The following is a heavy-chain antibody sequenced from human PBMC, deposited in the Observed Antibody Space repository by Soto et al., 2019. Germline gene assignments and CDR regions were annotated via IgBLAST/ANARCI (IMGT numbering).Heavy chain of an antibody. D-gene: IGHD3-3*02. CDR1: GFTFTTYA. CDR3: ARDLRLHFDV. CDR2: NYYSGST. J-gene: IGHJ6*04. Sequence: PGGSLRLSCAASGFTFTTYAMTWVRQAPGRRLEWIGSNYYSGSTYYNPSLKSRGTISVDPSKTQISLKLSSVTAADTAVYYCARDLRLHFDVWGKGTTVTVSS. V-gene: IGHV4-59*05.